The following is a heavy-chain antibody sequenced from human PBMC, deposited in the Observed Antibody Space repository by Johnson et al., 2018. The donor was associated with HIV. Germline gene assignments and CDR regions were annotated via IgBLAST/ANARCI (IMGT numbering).Heavy chain of an antibody. D-gene: IGHD5-24*01. CDR2: IRCDGSNK. CDR1: GFTFSDYG. J-gene: IGHJ3*02. Sequence: VQLVESGGGVVQPGRSLRLSCAASGFTFSDYGMHWVRQAPGQGLEWVALIRCDGSNKYYVDSVKGRFTISRDNSKHPVHLQMNSLRAEDTAVYYCAKGIGDGYNRWGAFAIWGQGTMVTVSS. CDR3: AKGIGDGYNRWGAFAI. V-gene: IGHV3-33*03.